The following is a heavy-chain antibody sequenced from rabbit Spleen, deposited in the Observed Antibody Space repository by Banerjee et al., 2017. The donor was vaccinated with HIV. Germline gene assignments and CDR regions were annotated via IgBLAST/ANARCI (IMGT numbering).Heavy chain of an antibody. CDR3: ARNYGL. J-gene: IGHJ4*01. CDR2: IYNGDGNT. D-gene: IGHD6-1*01. CDR1: GLSFSGSYW. Sequence: QSLEESGGDLVKPGASLTLTCTASGLSFSGSYWICWVRQAPGKGPEWIGCIYNGDGNTYYANWAKGRFTISKTSSTTVFLQMTSLTVADTATYFCARNYGLWGPGTLVTVS. V-gene: IGHV1S40*01.